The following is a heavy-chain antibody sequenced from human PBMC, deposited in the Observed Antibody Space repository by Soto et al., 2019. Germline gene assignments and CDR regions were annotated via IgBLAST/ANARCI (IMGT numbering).Heavy chain of an antibody. CDR3: ARSGEAASDFDY. CDR1: GGSISSGGYS. V-gene: IGHV4-30-2*01. CDR2: IYHSGST. J-gene: IGHJ4*02. Sequence: TLSLTCAVSGGSISSGGYSWGWIRQPPGKGLEWIGYIYHSGSTYYNPSLKSRVTISVDRSKNQFSLKLSSVTAADTAVYYCARSGEAASDFDYWGQGTLVTVSS. D-gene: IGHD6-13*01.